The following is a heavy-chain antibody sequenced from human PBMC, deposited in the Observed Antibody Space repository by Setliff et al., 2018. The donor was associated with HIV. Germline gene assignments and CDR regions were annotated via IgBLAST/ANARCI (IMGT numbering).Heavy chain of an antibody. CDR3: ARDGGNFWSGPSLYYYYYMDV. CDR1: GYTFTSYA. V-gene: IGHV7-4-1*02. D-gene: IGHD3-3*01. J-gene: IGHJ6*03. Sequence: ASVKVSCKASGYTFTSYAMDWVRQAPGQGLEWMGWINTNTGNPTYAQGFTGRFVFSLDTSVSTAYLQISSLKAEDTAVYYCARDGGNFWSGPSLYYYYYMDVWGKGTTVTVSS. CDR2: INTNTGNP.